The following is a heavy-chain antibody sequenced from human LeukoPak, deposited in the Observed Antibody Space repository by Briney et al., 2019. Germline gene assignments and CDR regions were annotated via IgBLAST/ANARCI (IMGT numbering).Heavy chain of an antibody. V-gene: IGHV3-53*01. CDR2: IYSGGST. CDR3: ARNLGRGSTSPAILLAFDI. CDR1: GFTVSSNY. D-gene: IGHD2-2*01. J-gene: IGHJ3*02. Sequence: GGSLRLSCAASGFTVSSNYMSWVRQAPGKGLEWVSVIYSGGSTYYADSVKGRFTISRDNSKNTLYLQMNSMRAEDTAVYYCARNLGRGSTSPAILLAFDIWGQGTMVTVSS.